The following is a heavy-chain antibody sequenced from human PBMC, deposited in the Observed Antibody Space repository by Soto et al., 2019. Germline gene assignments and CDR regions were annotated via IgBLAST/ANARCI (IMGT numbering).Heavy chain of an antibody. Sequence: QVQLVQSGAEVKTPGASVKVSCKASGYTFATYDSNWVRQAPGQGLEWMGWMNPNSGNTGYAQKFQGRLTMTRDTALSVAHMELSSLRNEDTAVYSCARSDGYNFNWLDSWGQGTLVTVSA. CDR2: MNPNSGNT. CDR1: GYTFATYD. CDR3: ARSDGYNFNWLDS. V-gene: IGHV1-8*01. J-gene: IGHJ5*01. D-gene: IGHD2-21*01.